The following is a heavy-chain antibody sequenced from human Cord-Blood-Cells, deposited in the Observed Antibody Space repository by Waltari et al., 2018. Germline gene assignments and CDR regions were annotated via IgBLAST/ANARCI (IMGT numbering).Heavy chain of an antibody. CDR3: ARDSRSWDY. D-gene: IGHD6-13*01. J-gene: IGHJ4*02. Sequence: EVQLVASGGGLVKPGGSLRLSCAASGLTLTSSSMNWVRQAPGKGVGWLSSIGSSSTYIYYADSVNGRFTISTDNAKNALYLQMKSLRAEDKAVDYCARDSRSWDYWGQGTLVTVSS. CDR1: GLTLTSSS. CDR2: IGSSSTYI. V-gene: IGHV3-21*01.